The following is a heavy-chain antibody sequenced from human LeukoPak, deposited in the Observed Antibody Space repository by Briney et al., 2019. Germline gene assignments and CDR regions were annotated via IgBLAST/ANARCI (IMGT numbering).Heavy chain of an antibody. CDR2: IYPGDSDT. CDR1: GYGFTSYW. D-gene: IGHD3-9*01. CDR3: ARLYDILTGYQGEFDY. J-gene: IGHJ4*02. V-gene: IGHV5-51*01. Sequence: GESLKVSCKGSGYGFTSYWIGWVRQMPGKGLEWMGIIYPGDSDTRYSPSFQGQVTISADKSISTAYLQWSSLKASDTAMYYCARLYDILTGYQGEFDYWGQGTLVTVSS.